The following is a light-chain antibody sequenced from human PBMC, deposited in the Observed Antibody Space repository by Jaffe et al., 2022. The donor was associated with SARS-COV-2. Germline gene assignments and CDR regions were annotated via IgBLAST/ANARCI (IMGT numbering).Light chain of an antibody. CDR3: QQYNTYSGT. CDR1: QSLGNW. J-gene: IGKJ2*01. Sequence: DVQMTQSPSTLSASVGDRVTITCRASQSLGNWLAWYQQKPGKAPNLLIYRASSLESGVPSRFSGSGSGTEFTLTINSLQPDDFATYYCQQYNTYSGTFGPGTKVEIK. V-gene: IGKV1-5*03. CDR2: RAS.